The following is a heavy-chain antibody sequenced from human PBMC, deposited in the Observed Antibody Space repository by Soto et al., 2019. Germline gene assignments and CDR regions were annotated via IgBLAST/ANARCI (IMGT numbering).Heavy chain of an antibody. CDR1: GGSISSGGYS. CDR2: IYHSGST. V-gene: IGHV4-30-2*01. D-gene: IGHD3-16*01. J-gene: IGHJ5*02. CDR3: ARGGSRDPRDWFDP. Sequence: LCGGSISSGGYSWSWIRQPPGKGLEWIGYIYHSGSTYYNPSLKSRVTISVDRSKNQFSLKLSSVTAADTAVYYCARGGSRDPRDWFDPWGQGTLVTVSS.